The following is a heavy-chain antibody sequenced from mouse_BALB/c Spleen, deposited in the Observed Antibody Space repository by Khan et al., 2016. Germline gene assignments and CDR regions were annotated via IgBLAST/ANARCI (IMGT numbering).Heavy chain of an antibody. Sequence: QVRLQQSGAELAKPGASVKMSCKASGYTFTSYWMHWVKQRPGQGLEWIGYINPSTGYTEYNQKFKDKATLTADKSSSTAYMQLSSLTSEDSAVYYCARDCSPVYFDYWGQGTTLTVSS. V-gene: IGHV1-7*01. CDR1: GYTFTSYW. J-gene: IGHJ2*01. CDR2: INPSTGYT. CDR3: ARDCSPVYFDY.